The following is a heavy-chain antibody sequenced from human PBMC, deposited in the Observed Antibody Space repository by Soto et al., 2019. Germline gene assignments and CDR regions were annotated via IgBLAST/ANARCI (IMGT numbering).Heavy chain of an antibody. J-gene: IGHJ6*02. Sequence: EVQLVESGGGLVQPGGSLRLSCAASGFTSSDHYMDWVRQATGKGLEWVGRIRNKGNSYTTEYAASVKGRFTVSRDDSKNSVYLQMNSLKTEDTAVYYCARHIPYHGKDVWGQGTTVTVSS. CDR1: GFTSSDHY. CDR2: IRNKGNSYTT. D-gene: IGHD2-21*01. V-gene: IGHV3-72*01. CDR3: ARHIPYHGKDV.